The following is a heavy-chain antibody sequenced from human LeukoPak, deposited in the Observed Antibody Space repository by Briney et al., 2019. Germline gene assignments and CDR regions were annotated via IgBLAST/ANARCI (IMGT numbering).Heavy chain of an antibody. V-gene: IGHV1-69*06. Sequence: SVKVSCKASGGTFSSYAVSWVRLTPGQGLEWLGGIIPVFGTTTYAQKFQAKVTMTADKSTNTAYLEISGLTSDDTAVYYCAAYGAFDIWGQGTMVTVSS. CDR3: AAYGAFDI. J-gene: IGHJ3*02. D-gene: IGHD3-10*01. CDR1: GGTFSSYA. CDR2: IIPVFGTT.